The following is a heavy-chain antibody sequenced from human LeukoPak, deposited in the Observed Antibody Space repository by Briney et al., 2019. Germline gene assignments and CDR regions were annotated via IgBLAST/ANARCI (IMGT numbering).Heavy chain of an antibody. CDR2: ISGSGGST. CDR1: GFTFSSYA. CDR3: ARDRYGDYVSDY. V-gene: IGHV3-23*01. J-gene: IGHJ4*02. D-gene: IGHD4-17*01. Sequence: GGSLRLSCAASGFTFSSYAMSWVRQAPGKGLEWVSAISGSGGSTYYADSVKGRFTISRDNSKNTLYLQMSSLRDEDTAVYYCARDRYGDYVSDYWGQGTLVTVSS.